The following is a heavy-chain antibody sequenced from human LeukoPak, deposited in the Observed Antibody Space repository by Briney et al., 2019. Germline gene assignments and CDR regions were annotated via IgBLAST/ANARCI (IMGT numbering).Heavy chain of an antibody. J-gene: IGHJ5*01. CDR3: VRGGGSFDS. CDR1: GFTFSGFW. D-gene: IGHD3-16*01. Sequence: SGGSLRLSCAASGFTFSGFWMSWVRQAPTKGLEWVANIKYDGSDKRYVDSVKGRFTVSRDNASNSLYPQMNSLRAEDTAVYYCVRGGGSFDSWGQGTLVTVSS. V-gene: IGHV3-7*04. CDR2: IKYDGSDK.